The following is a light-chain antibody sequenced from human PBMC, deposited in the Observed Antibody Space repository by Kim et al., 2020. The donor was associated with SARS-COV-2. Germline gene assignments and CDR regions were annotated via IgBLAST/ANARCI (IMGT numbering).Light chain of an antibody. Sequence: LGQTIRITCQGDSLRYYYASWYQQKAGQAPLLVMYGKDNRPRGIPDRFSGSSSGDTASLTITGTQAEDEAEYYCTSRDSSSNPLVFGGGTQLTVL. CDR3: TSRDSSSNPLV. CDR1: SLRYYY. V-gene: IGLV3-19*01. J-gene: IGLJ3*02. CDR2: GKD.